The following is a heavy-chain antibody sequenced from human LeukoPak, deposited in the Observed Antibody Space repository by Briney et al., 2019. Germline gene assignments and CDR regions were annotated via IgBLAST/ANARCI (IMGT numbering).Heavy chain of an antibody. CDR2: ISHEGSAQ. V-gene: IGHV3-30*03. CDR1: GFSFGSYG. CDR3: ARDHYYDSSGYYSLGY. J-gene: IGHJ4*02. D-gene: IGHD3-22*01. Sequence: GGSLRLSCAASGFSFGSYGIHWVRQAPGKGLEWVAVISHEGSAQYHADSVEGRFTVSRDSAKNSLYLQMNSLRAEDTAVYYCARDHYYDSSGYYSLGYWGQGTLVTVSS.